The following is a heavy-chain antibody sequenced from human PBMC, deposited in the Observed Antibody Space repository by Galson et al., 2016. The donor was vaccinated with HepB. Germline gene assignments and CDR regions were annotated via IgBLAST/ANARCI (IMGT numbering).Heavy chain of an antibody. J-gene: IGHJ1*01. V-gene: IGHV3-33*01. CDR2: IWFEGTIK. CDR1: GFTFSSTA. Sequence: SLRLSCAASGFTFSSTAMHWVRQAPGKGLQWLAVIWFEGTIKYYADSVKDRFTISRDNSKNTLYLQIESLRAEDTAMYYCAREINTGAWYHGLSWGQSTLVTVSS. CDR3: AREINTGAWYHGLS. D-gene: IGHD2-8*02.